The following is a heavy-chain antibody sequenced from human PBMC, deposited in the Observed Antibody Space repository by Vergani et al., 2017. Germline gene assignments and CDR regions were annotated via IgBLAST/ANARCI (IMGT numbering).Heavy chain of an antibody. CDR3: AKRGWGLLMVYATIDY. Sequence: EVQLLESGGGLVQPGGSLRLSCAASGFTFDDYAMHWVRQAPGKGLEWVSGISWNSGSIGYADSVKGRFTISRDNSKNTLYLQMNSLRAEDTAVYYCAKRGWGLLMVYATIDYWGQGTLVTVSS. D-gene: IGHD2-8*01. CDR2: ISWNSGSI. J-gene: IGHJ4*02. V-gene: IGHV3-9*01. CDR1: GFTFDDYA.